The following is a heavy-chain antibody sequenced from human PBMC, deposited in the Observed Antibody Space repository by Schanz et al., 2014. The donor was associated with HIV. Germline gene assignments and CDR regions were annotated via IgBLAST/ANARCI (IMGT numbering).Heavy chain of an antibody. CDR2: ISSSYNMI. CDR3: AKVPVAHYYYGMDV. J-gene: IGHJ6*02. V-gene: IGHV3-48*01. Sequence: EVQLVESGGGLVQPGESLRLSCVASGFTFSSHSFNWVRQTPGKGLEWLSYISSSYNMIYYADSVKGRFTISRDNAKSTLFLQMNSLRAEDTAVYYCAKVPVAHYYYGMDVWGQGTTVTVSS. CDR1: GFTFSSHS.